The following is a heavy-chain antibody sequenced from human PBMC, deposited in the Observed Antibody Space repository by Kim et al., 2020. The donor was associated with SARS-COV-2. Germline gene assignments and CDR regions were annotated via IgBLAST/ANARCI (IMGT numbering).Heavy chain of an antibody. D-gene: IGHD6-13*01. J-gene: IGHJ4*02. V-gene: IGHV3-7*01. Sequence: YYVDSVKGRFTISRDNAKNSLYLQMNSLRAEDTAVYYSARVRPRIAAFDYWGKGTLVTVSS. CDR3: ARVRPRIAAFDY.